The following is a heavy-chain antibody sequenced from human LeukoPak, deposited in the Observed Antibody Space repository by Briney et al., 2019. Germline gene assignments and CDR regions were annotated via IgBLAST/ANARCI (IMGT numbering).Heavy chain of an antibody. CDR1: GFTFSSYA. Sequence: GRSLGLSCAASGFTFSSYAMHWVRQAPGKGLEWVAVISYDGSNKYYADSVKGRFTISRDNSKNTLYLQMNSLRAEDTAVYYCARSMTQHELDVWGQGTTVTVSS. CDR3: ARSMTQHELDV. D-gene: IGHD2/OR15-2a*01. CDR2: ISYDGSNK. J-gene: IGHJ6*02. V-gene: IGHV3-30-3*01.